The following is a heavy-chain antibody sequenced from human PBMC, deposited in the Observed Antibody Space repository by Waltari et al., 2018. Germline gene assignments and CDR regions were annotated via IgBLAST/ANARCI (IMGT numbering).Heavy chain of an antibody. CDR3: ARRGTYCSSTSCYGRYYYYYYMDV. V-gene: IGHV4-34*01. CDR1: GGSFSGYY. CDR2: INHSGST. Sequence: QVQLQQWGAGLLKPSETLSLTCAVYGGSFSGYYWSWIRQPPGKGLEWIGEINHSGSTNYNPSLNSRVTISVDTSKNQFSLKLSSVTAADTAVYYCARRGTYCSSTSCYGRYYYYYYMDVWGKGTTVTVSS. D-gene: IGHD2-2*01. J-gene: IGHJ6*03.